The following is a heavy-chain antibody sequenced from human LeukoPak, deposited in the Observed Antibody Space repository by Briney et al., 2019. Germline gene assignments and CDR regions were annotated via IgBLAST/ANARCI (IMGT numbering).Heavy chain of an antibody. V-gene: IGHV4-38-2*02. CDR3: ARGRSGYGGNSGIASCDY. CDR1: GDSISNGYY. Sequence: PSETLSLTCTVSGDSISNGYYWGWIRQAPRKRLEWIGRIYHTGSTHYNPSLKSRVIISVDTSKNQFSLKLSSVTAADTAVYDCARGRSGYGGNSGIASCDYWGQGTLVTVSS. D-gene: IGHD4-23*01. CDR2: IYHTGST. J-gene: IGHJ4*02.